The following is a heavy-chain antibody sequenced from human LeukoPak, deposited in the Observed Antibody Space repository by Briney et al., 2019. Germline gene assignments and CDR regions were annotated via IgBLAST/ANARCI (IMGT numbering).Heavy chain of an antibody. CDR2: INHSGST. Sequence: SETLSLTCAVYGGSFSGYYWSWIRQPPGKGLEWIGEINHSGSTNYNPSLKSRVTISVDTSKNQFSLKLSSVTAADTAVYYCARGLGRWILTGYYPLYFDYWGQGTLVTASS. V-gene: IGHV4-34*01. CDR3: ARGLGRWILTGYYPLYFDY. D-gene: IGHD3-9*01. CDR1: GGSFSGYY. J-gene: IGHJ4*02.